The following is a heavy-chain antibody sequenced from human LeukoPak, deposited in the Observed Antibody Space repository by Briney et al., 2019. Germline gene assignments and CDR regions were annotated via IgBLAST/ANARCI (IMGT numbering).Heavy chain of an antibody. CDR2: MNPNSGNT. V-gene: IGHV1-8*01. CDR3: ARARRITMVRGMSYYYYYGMDV. D-gene: IGHD3-10*01. Sequence: ASVTLSCTASGYTFTSYDINWVRRAPGQGLEWMGWMNPNSGNTCYAQRFQGRFTMTRNTSISTAYMELSSLRSEDTAVYYCARARRITMVRGMSYYYYYGMDVWGQGTTVTVSS. CDR1: GYTFTSYD. J-gene: IGHJ6*02.